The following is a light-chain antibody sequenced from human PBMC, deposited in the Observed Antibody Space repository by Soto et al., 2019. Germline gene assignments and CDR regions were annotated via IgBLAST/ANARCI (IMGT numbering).Light chain of an antibody. CDR3: SSYTSIITVV. CDR1: SSDVGGYNY. V-gene: IGLV2-14*01. J-gene: IGLJ2*01. Sequence: QSALTQPASVSGSPGQSITISCTGTSSDVGGYNYVSWYQHHPGKAPKLLIYDVNNRPSGVSDRFSGSKSGNTASLTISGLQTENEAVYYCSSYTSIITVVFGGGTKLTVL. CDR2: DVN.